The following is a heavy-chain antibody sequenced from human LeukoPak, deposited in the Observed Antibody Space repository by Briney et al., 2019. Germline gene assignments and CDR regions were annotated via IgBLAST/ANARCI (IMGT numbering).Heavy chain of an antibody. Sequence: GGSLRLSCAASGFTFSSYAMSWVRQAPGKGLEWVSAISGSGGSTYYADSVKGRFTISRDSSKNTLYLQMNSLRVEDTAVYYCAKPPPDSSSWLFDYWGQGALVTVSS. CDR3: AKPPPDSSSWLFDY. CDR2: ISGSGGST. CDR1: GFTFSSYA. J-gene: IGHJ4*02. V-gene: IGHV3-23*01. D-gene: IGHD6-13*01.